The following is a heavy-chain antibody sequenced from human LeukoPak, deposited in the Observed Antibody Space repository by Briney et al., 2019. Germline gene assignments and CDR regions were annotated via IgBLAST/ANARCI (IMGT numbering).Heavy chain of an antibody. CDR1: GYTFTSYG. CDR2: ISAYNGNT. Sequence: ASVKVSCKASGYTFTSYGISWVRQAPGQGLEWMGWISAYNGNTKYAQKLQGRVTMTTDTFTSTAYMEIGRLRCEDTDVYYFARVLLRRFGELSFSDYRGQATLVTVSS. CDR3: ARVLLRRFGELSFSDY. V-gene: IGHV1-18*01. D-gene: IGHD3-16*02. J-gene: IGHJ4*02.